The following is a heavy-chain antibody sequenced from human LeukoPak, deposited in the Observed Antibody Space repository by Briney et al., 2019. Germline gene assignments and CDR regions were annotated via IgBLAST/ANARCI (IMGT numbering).Heavy chain of an antibody. Sequence: GASLRLSCAASGFTFSNYAMSWVRQAPGKGLEWVSAITGSGGNTYYADSVKGRFTISRDNSKNTVFLQMNSLRAEDAAVYYCAKWGDYDVLTGYYVSDCWGQGTLSPSPQ. CDR2: ITGSGGNT. V-gene: IGHV3-23*01. CDR3: AKWGDYDVLTGYYVSDC. CDR1: GFTFSNYA. J-gene: IGHJ4*02. D-gene: IGHD3-9*01.